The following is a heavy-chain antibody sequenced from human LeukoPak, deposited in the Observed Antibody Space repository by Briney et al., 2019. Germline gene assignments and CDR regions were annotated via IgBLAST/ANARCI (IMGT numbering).Heavy chain of an antibody. CDR1: GGSISSSNW. D-gene: IGHD4-17*01. V-gene: IGHV4-4*02. CDR3: ARSKDYGDDAFDY. CDR2: IYHSGST. Sequence: SGTLSLTCAVSGGSISSSNWWSWVRQPPGKGLEWIGEIYHSGSTNYNPSLKSRVTISVDKSKNQFSLKLSSVTAADTAVYYCARSKDYGDDAFDYWGQGTLVTVSS. J-gene: IGHJ4*02.